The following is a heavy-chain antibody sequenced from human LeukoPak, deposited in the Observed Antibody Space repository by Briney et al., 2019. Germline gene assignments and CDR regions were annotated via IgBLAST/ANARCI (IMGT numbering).Heavy chain of an antibody. CDR1: GFTLSTYA. Sequence: PGGSLRLSCAASGFTLSTYAMHWVRQAPGKGLEWVAYISGTGFTTYYADSVKGRFTISSDSSKNTLFLQMNSLRAEDTAIYYCAKDGYNWIAFDDWGQGTLVTLSS. J-gene: IGHJ4*02. D-gene: IGHD1-20*01. CDR2: ISGTGFTT. CDR3: AKDGYNWIAFDD. V-gene: IGHV3-23*01.